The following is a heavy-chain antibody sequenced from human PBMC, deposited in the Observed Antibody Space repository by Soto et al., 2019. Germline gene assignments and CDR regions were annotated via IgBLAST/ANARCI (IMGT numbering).Heavy chain of an antibody. V-gene: IGHV3-23*01. D-gene: IGHD2-8*01. CDR3: VSWVSAHFDY. CDR2: ISSNGANT. Sequence: XESLRLSCAASGFTFASPYSHGISWVRQSPGKGPEWVSAISSNGANTHYAESVKGRFTISKDASRNTVHLHMDSLRAEDTATYFCVSWVSAHFDYWGHGTPVTVSS. CDR1: GFTFASPYSHG. J-gene: IGHJ4*01.